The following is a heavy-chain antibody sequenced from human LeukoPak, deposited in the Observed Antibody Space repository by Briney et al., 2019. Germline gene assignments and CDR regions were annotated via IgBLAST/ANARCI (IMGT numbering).Heavy chain of an antibody. CDR3: ASDRQYCSSTSCYRLGDFDY. CDR2: IWYDGSNK. CDR1: GFTFSSYG. J-gene: IGHJ4*02. Sequence: PGRSLRLSCAASGFTFSSYGMHRVRQAPGKGLEWVAVIWYDGSNKYYADSVKGRFTISRDNSKNTLYLQMNSLRAEDTAVYYCASDRQYCSSTSCYRLGDFDYWGQGTLVTVSS. V-gene: IGHV3-33*01. D-gene: IGHD2-2*02.